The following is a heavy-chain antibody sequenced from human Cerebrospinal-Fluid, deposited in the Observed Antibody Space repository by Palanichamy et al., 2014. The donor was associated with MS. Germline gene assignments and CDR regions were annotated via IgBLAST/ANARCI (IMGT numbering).Heavy chain of an antibody. D-gene: IGHD2/OR15-2a*01. CDR1: GYSFSGYG. CDR2: ISTYNGKK. V-gene: IGHV1-18*01. CDR3: ARTYFYGSENRQEYDWFDP. Sequence: QVQLVQSGGEVKKPGASVKVSCKTSGYSFSGYGISWVRQAPGQGLEWMGWISTYNGKKNSAPTLRGRLTMTTDTSTSTAYMELRSLRSDDTAVYYCARTYFYGSENRQEYDWFDPWGQGTLVTVSS. J-gene: IGHJ5*02.